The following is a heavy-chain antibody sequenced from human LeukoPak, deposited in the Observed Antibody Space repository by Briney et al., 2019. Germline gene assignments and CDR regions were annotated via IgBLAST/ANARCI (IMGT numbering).Heavy chain of an antibody. Sequence: GASLEISCQGSGSIFTSYWIGWVRQLPGKDLEWVGIMSPPDSDTNYSPSSQGRVTMSADKSVSTAYLQWSSLKASDTAIYYCVRRVISGGHFFDYWGQGTQVIVSS. J-gene: IGHJ4*02. V-gene: IGHV5-51*01. CDR3: VRRVISGGHFFDY. CDR1: GSIFTSYW. D-gene: IGHD2-21*01. CDR2: MSPPDSDT.